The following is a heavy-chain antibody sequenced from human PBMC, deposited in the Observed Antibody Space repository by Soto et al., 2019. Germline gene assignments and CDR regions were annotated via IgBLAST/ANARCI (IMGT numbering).Heavy chain of an antibody. D-gene: IGHD6-6*01. CDR1: GFTFSSSG. V-gene: IGHV3-30*18. J-gene: IGHJ4*02. CDR2: ISYDGSNK. CDR3: AKEFHSSNYFEY. Sequence: GGSLRLSSAASGFTFSSSGMHWVRQAPGKGLEWVVVISYDGSNKFYADSVKGRFTIYRENFRNTLYLQMNSLRAEDTAVYYCAKEFHSSNYFEYWGQRTSVTVSS.